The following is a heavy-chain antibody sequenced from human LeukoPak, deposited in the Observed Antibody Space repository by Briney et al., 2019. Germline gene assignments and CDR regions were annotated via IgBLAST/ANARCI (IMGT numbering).Heavy chain of an antibody. CDR2: ISYDGSNK. Sequence: RRSLRLSCAASGFTFSSYGMHWVRQAPGKGLEWVAVISYDGSNKYYADSVKGRFTISRDNSKNTLYLQMNSLRAEDTAVYYCAKDGYCSSTSCLTPWGQGTLVTVSS. V-gene: IGHV3-30*18. CDR1: GFTFSSYG. D-gene: IGHD2-2*03. CDR3: AKDGYCSSTSCLTP. J-gene: IGHJ5*02.